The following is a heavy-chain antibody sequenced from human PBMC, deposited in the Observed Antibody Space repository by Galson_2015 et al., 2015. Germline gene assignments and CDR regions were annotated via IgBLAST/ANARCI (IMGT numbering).Heavy chain of an antibody. CDR2: ISGRGGST. J-gene: IGHJ4*02. V-gene: IGHV3-23*01. CDR1: GLTFSSYA. D-gene: IGHD6-13*01. Sequence: SLRLSCAASGLTFSSYAMTWVRQAPGKGLERVSAISGRGGSTYYADSVKGRFTISRDNAKNTLYLQMNSLRAEDTAVYYCAKVHGSSISWYGFDYWGQGTLVTVSS. CDR3: AKVHGSSISWYGFDY.